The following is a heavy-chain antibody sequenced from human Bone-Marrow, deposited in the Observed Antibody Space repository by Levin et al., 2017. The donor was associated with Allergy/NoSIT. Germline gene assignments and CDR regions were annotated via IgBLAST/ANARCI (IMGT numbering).Heavy chain of an antibody. V-gene: IGHV3-48*02. D-gene: IGHD3-22*01. CDR2: ISSSGDST. CDR3: ARDPARGYYDSSGYSGDH. CDR1: GFSFWHYT. J-gene: IGHJ4*02. Sequence: GGSLRLSCAASGFSFWHYTMNWVRQAPGKGLEWVSCISSSGDSTYYADSVKGRFTISRDNAKNSLYLQLNRLRDADTAPYYCARDPARGYYDSSGYSGDHWGQGTLVTVSS.